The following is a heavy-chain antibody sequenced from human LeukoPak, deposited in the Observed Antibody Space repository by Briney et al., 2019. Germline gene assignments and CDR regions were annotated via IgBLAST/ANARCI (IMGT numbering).Heavy chain of an antibody. J-gene: IGHJ5*02. Sequence: PGRSLRLSCAASGFTFSSYGMHWVRQAPGKGLEWVAVISYDGSNKYYADSVKGRFTISRGNSKNTLYLQMNSLRAEDTAVYYCAKLRAPHYDYVWGSYHPQNWFDPWGQGTLVTVSS. CDR3: AKLRAPHYDYVWGSYHPQNWFDP. CDR2: ISYDGSNK. D-gene: IGHD3-16*02. V-gene: IGHV3-30*18. CDR1: GFTFSSYG.